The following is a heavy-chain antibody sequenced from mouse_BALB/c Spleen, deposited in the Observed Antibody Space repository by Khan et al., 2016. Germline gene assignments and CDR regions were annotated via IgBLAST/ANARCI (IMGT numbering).Heavy chain of an antibody. V-gene: IGHV3-2*02. CDR1: GYSITSDYA. CDR3: ESLYYRGPLYYFDY. D-gene: IGHD2-14*01. Sequence: QLEEPGPGLVQPSQSLSLTCTVTGYSITSDYAWNWIRQFPGNKLEWMGYISYSGSTSYNPSLKSRISITRDTSKNQFFLQLNSVTTEDTATYYCESLYYRGPLYYFDYWGQGTTLTVSS. J-gene: IGHJ2*01. CDR2: ISYSGST.